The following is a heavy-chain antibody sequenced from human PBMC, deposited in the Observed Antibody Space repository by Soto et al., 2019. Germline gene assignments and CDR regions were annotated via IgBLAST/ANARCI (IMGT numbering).Heavy chain of an antibody. CDR2: IHPSGDT. Sequence: QVQLVQSGAELKKHGASVKVACKASGYKFTTYFIHWVRQAPVQGLEWMGMIHPSGDTGYAQKLRGRVTMTIETATTTAYMELRHLTSEDTAVYFSVRGYCTTSPCSGDFQFGGQGTLVTFSS. J-gene: IGHJ1*01. CDR1: GYKFTTYF. D-gene: IGHD2-15*01. CDR3: VRGYCTTSPCSGDFQF. V-gene: IGHV1-46*01.